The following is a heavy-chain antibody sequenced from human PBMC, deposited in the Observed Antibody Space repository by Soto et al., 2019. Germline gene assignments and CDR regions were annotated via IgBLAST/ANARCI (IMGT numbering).Heavy chain of an antibody. CDR1: GGSISSGYYY. D-gene: IGHD3-3*01. CDR2: IYYSGNT. CDR3: ARARKGSGSDYYYHYGMDV. J-gene: IGHJ6*04. V-gene: IGHV4-30-4*01. Sequence: SETLSLTCSVSGGSISSGYYYWSWIRQPPGKGLEWIGNIYYSGNTYYNPSLKSRLIISIDTSKNQFSLKVGSVTAADTAVYYCARARKGSGSDYYYHYGMDVWGKGTTVTVSS.